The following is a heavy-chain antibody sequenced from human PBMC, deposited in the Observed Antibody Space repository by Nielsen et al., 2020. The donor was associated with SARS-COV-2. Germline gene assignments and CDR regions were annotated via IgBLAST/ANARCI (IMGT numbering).Heavy chain of an antibody. J-gene: IGHJ4*02. D-gene: IGHD3-22*01. CDR1: GFTFSNYY. CDR2: INTDGSKS. CDR3: VRVRDDGYYYDTGPYDY. Sequence: GESLKISCAGSGFTFSNYYMNWVRQVPGKGLMWVSRINTDGSKSAYADSVKGRFTISRDNARDTLYLQMNSLSAEDTAVYYCVRVRDDGYYYDTGPYDYWGQGALVTVSS. V-gene: IGHV3-74*01.